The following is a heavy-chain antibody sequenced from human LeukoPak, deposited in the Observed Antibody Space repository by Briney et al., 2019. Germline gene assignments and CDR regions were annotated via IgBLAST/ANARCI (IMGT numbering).Heavy chain of an antibody. J-gene: IGHJ4*02. CDR1: GFTFSNYW. CDR2: IKQDGSEK. V-gene: IGHV3-7*01. Sequence: GGSLRLSCAASGFTFSNYWMSWVRQAPGKGLEWVANIKQDGSEKYYVDSVKGRFTISRDNAKNSLYLQMNSLRAEDAAVYYCARDRSRYSSGFYSSDYWGQGTLVTVSS. D-gene: IGHD6-19*01. CDR3: ARDRSRYSSGFYSSDY.